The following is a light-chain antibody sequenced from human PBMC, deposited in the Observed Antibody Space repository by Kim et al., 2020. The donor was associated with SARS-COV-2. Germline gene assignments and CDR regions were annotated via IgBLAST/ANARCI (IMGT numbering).Light chain of an antibody. Sequence: ALGHTVRITCKGDSLRSYYATWYQQKPGQAPIVVIYGKNNRPSGIPDRFSGSSSGNTASLTITGTQAGDEADYYWNSRDSNDNVVFGGGTQLTVL. J-gene: IGLJ2*01. CDR3: NSRDSNDNVV. CDR1: SLRSYY. CDR2: GKN. V-gene: IGLV3-19*01.